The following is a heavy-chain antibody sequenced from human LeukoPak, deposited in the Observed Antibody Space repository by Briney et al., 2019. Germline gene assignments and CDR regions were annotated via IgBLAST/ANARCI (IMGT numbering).Heavy chain of an antibody. CDR1: GFSLSTNGMG. D-gene: IGHD3-16*01. CDR2: IYSNGDV. V-gene: IGHV2-5*01. J-gene: IGHJ3*02. Sequence: SGPTLVKPTQTLTLTCSFSGFSLSTNGMGVGWIRQPPGKALECLALIYSNGDVRYTPSLKSRPTITKDTSKNQVVLTMTNMDPVDTATYYCAHRRAFFAFDIWGQGTMVTVSS. CDR3: AHRRAFFAFDI.